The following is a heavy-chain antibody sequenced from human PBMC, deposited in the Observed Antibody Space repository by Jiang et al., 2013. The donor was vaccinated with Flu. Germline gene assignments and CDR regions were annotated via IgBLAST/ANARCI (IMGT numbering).Heavy chain of an antibody. Sequence: GPGLVKPSETLSLTCTVSGGSVSSGSYYWSWIRQPPGKGLEWIGYIYYSGSTNYNPSLKSRVTISVDTSKNQFSLKLSSVTAADTAVYYCASGYSSGDYYFDYWGQGTLVTVSS. CDR3: ASGYSSGDYYFDY. J-gene: IGHJ4*02. D-gene: IGHD5-18*01. CDR2: IYYSGST. CDR1: GGSVSSGSYY. V-gene: IGHV4-61*01.